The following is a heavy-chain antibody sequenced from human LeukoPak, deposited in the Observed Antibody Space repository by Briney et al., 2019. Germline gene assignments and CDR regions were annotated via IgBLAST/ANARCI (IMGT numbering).Heavy chain of an antibody. CDR3: ARSRVLWLYIDY. CDR2: INHSGST. Sequence: SETLSLTCAVYGGSFSGYYWSWIRQPPGKGLEWIGEINHSGSTNYNPSLKSRVTISVDPSKSQFSLKLSSVTAADTAVYYCARSRVLWLYIDYWGQGTLVTVSS. CDR1: GGSFSGYY. D-gene: IGHD2-2*01. V-gene: IGHV4-34*01. J-gene: IGHJ4*02.